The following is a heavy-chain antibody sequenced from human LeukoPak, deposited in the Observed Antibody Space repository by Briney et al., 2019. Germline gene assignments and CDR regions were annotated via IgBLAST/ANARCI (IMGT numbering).Heavy chain of an antibody. V-gene: IGHV4-39*01. CDR3: ARHAKGISGYDPSDY. Sequence: SETLSLTCTVSGDSISSSIYSWGWIRQPPGKGLEWIGSIYSSGSTYYNPSLKSRVTISVDTSKSQFSLKLTSVTVADTAVYYCARHAKGISGYDPSDYWGQGTLVTVSS. J-gene: IGHJ4*02. D-gene: IGHD5-12*01. CDR2: IYSSGST. CDR1: GDSISSSIYS.